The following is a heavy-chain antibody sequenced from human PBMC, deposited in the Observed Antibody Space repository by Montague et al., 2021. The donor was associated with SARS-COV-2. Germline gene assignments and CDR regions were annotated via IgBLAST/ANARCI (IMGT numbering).Heavy chain of an antibody. J-gene: IGHJ6*02. V-gene: IGHV3-66*02. CDR1: GFTVSSNY. CDR2: IYSGGST. Sequence: SLRLSCAASGFTVSSNYMSWVRRAPGKGLEWVSVIYSGGSTYYADSVKGRFTISRDNSKNTLYLQMNSLRAEDTAVYYCARDQRRYGSGSYYGPHYYYYGMDVWGQGTTVTVSS. CDR3: ARDQRRYGSGSYYGPHYYYYGMDV. D-gene: IGHD3-10*01.